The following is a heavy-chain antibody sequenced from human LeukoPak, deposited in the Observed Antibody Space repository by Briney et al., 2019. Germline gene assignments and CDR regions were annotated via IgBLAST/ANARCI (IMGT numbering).Heavy chain of an antibody. J-gene: IGHJ4*02. D-gene: IGHD6-13*01. CDR2: IYYSGST. Sequence: SETLSLTCAVSGGSISSYYWSWIRQPPGKGLEWIGYIYYSGSTNYNPSLKSRVTISVDTSKNQFSLKLSSVTAADTAVYYCARDTAAAASFDYWGQGTLVTVSS. CDR1: GGSISSYY. CDR3: ARDTAAAASFDY. V-gene: IGHV4-59*01.